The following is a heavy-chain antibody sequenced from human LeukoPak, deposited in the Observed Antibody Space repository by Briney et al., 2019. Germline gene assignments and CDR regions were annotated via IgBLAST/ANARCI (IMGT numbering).Heavy chain of an antibody. D-gene: IGHD3-16*02. CDR1: GGSITSTNW. V-gene: IGHV4-4*02. J-gene: IGHJ6*02. Sequence: PSGTLSLTCAVSGGSITSTNWWNWVRPPPGKGLEWIGEIYHSGSTNYNSSLKSRVTISVDKSKNQFSLKLSSVTAEDTAVYYCAGRSYHGMDVWGQGTTVTVSS. CDR3: AGRSYHGMDV. CDR2: IYHSGST.